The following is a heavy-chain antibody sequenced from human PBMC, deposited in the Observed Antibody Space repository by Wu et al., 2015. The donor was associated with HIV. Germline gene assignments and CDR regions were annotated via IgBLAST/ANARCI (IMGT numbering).Heavy chain of an antibody. V-gene: IGHV1-69*11. D-gene: IGHD6-19*01. J-gene: IGHJ4*02. CDR3: ARSATSYSSAPPHRLLDY. CDR1: GGTFSSYG. Sequence: QVQLVQSGAELKKPGSSVKVSCKASGGTFSSYGISWVRQAPGQGLEWMGRIIPIIGTANYAQKFQGRVTITADESTRTAYMELSSLRSEDTAVYYCARSATSYSSAPPHRLLDYWGQGTLVTVSS. CDR2: IIPIIGTA.